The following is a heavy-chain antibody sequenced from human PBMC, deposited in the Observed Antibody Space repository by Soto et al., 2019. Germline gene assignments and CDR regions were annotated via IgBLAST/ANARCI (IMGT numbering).Heavy chain of an antibody. V-gene: IGHV1-69*13. CDR3: AREPQVPGYCISTSCYSVYYYYGMDV. CDR1: GGTFSSYA. J-gene: IGHJ6*02. Sequence: SVKVSCKASGGTFSSYAISWVRQAPGQGLEWMGGIIPIFGTANYAQKFQGRVTITADESTSTAYMELSSLRSEDTAVYYCAREPQVPGYCISTSCYSVYYYYGMDVWGQGTTVTVSS. D-gene: IGHD2-2*01. CDR2: IIPIFGTA.